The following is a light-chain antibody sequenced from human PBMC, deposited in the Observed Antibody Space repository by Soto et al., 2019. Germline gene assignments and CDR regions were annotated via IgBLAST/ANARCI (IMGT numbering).Light chain of an antibody. Sequence: EIVLTHSPATLSLSPGERATLSCRASQRVTSYLAWDQQKPGQAPKLLIFDASNRATGIPGRVSGSGSGTDFTLTISSLEPEDFAVYYCQQRSDWVSFGGGTKVEIK. V-gene: IGKV3-11*01. CDR3: QQRSDWVS. J-gene: IGKJ4*01. CDR1: QRVTSY. CDR2: DAS.